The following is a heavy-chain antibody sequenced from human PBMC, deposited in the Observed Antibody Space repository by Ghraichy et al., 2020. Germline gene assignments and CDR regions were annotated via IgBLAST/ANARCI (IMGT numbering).Heavy chain of an antibody. D-gene: IGHD3-22*01. CDR3: AKVFLDYDSSGYVGAFDI. Sequence: SLNISCAASGFTFDAYAMHWVRQAPGKGLEWVSGISWNSGSIGYADSVKGRFTISRDNAKNSLYLQMNSLRAEDTALYYCAKVFLDYDSSGYVGAFDIWGQGTMVTVSS. CDR2: ISWNSGSI. CDR1: GFTFDAYA. V-gene: IGHV3-9*01. J-gene: IGHJ3*02.